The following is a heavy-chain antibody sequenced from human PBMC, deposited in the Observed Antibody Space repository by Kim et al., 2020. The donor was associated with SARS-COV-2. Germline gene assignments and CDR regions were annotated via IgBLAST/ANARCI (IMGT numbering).Heavy chain of an antibody. V-gene: IGHV3-66*01. J-gene: IGHJ4*02. CDR2: IYSGSNT. CDR1: GITFSNNY. D-gene: IGHD2-15*01. CDR3: STSGILGTPLYSLDY. Sequence: GGSLRLSCAGSGITFSNNYISWVRQAPGKGLEWVSVIYSGSNTYYAASAKGRFTISRGDSKNTLFLQMKSLGAADTAVYYCSTSGILGTPLYSLDYGGRG.